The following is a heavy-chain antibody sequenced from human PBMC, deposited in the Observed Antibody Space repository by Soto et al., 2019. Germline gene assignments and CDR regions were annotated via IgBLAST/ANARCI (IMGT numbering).Heavy chain of an antibody. D-gene: IGHD3-16*01. CDR1: GGSISSSSYY. Sequence: QLQLQESGPGLVKPSETLSLTCTVSGGSISSSSYYWGWIRQPPGKGLEWIGSIYYSGSTYYNPSLKSRVAISVDTSTTQFSLKLSSVTAADTAVYYCARRSTTGLYHAFDIWGQGIMVTVSS. CDR3: ARRSTTGLYHAFDI. J-gene: IGHJ3*02. V-gene: IGHV4-39*01. CDR2: IYYSGST.